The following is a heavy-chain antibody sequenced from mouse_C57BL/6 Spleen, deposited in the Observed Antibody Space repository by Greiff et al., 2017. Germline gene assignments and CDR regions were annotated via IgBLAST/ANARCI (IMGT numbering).Heavy chain of an antibody. CDR3: ARYYLLSPFDY. D-gene: IGHD1-1*02. CDR1: GYTFTSYW. Sequence: QVQLQPPGAELVKPGASVKMSCKASGYTFTSYWITWVKQRPGQGLEWIGDIYPGSGSTNYNEKFKSKATLTVDTSSSTAYMPLISLTSEDSAVYYCARYYLLSPFDYWGQGTTLTVSS. V-gene: IGHV1-55*01. J-gene: IGHJ2*01. CDR2: IYPGSGST.